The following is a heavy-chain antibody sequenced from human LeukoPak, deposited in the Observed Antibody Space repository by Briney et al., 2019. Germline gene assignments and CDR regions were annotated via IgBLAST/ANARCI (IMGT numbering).Heavy chain of an antibody. Sequence: ASVKVSCKASGGTFSSCAISWVRQAPGQGLEWMGGIIPIFGTANYAQKFQGRVTITTDESTSTAYMELSSLRSEDTAVYYCVADSGYGSFDYWGQGTLVTVSS. J-gene: IGHJ4*02. CDR2: IIPIFGTA. CDR3: VADSGYGSFDY. D-gene: IGHD5-12*01. V-gene: IGHV1-69*05. CDR1: GGTFSSCA.